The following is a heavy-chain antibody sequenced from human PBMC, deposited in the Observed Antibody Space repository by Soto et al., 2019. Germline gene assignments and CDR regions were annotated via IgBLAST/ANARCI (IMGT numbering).Heavy chain of an antibody. D-gene: IGHD5-12*01. J-gene: IGHJ6*02. V-gene: IGHV3-23*01. CDR1: GFTFSSYA. CDR2: ISGSGVST. CDR3: ATSATYPCWYYHGMDV. Sequence: EVQLLESGGGVLQPGGSLRLSCAASGFTFSSYAMSWVRQAPGKGLEWVSAISGSGVSTYYADSVRGRFTISRDNSKNTLYLQMNGLRAEDTAVYYCATSATYPCWYYHGMDVWGQGTTVTVSS.